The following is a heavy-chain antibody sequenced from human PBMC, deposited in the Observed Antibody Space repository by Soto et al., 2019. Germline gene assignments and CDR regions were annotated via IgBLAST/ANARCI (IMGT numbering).Heavy chain of an antibody. Sequence: QVQLQESGPGLVKPSGTLSLTCAVSGGSISSSNWWSWVRQPPGKGLEWIGEIYHSGSTNYNPSLKRRVTISVDKSKNQFSLRLSSVTAADTAVYYCARDYMVRGVMRWFDPWGQGTLVTVSS. CDR3: ARDYMVRGVMRWFDP. CDR2: IYHSGST. J-gene: IGHJ5*02. V-gene: IGHV4-4*02. CDR1: GGSISSSNW. D-gene: IGHD3-10*01.